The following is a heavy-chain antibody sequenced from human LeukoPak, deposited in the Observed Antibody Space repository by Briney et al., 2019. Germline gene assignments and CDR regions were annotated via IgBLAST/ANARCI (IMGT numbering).Heavy chain of an antibody. Sequence: GASVKVSCKASGYTFTYRYLHWVRQAPGQALEWMGWITPFNGNTNYAQQFQDRVTITRDRSGNTVYMELNSLRFEDTAMYYCARSPFSGDDDAFDIWGQGTMVTVSS. CDR3: ARSPFSGDDDAFDI. CDR1: GYTFTYRY. J-gene: IGHJ3*02. D-gene: IGHD5-12*01. V-gene: IGHV1-45*02. CDR2: ITPFNGNT.